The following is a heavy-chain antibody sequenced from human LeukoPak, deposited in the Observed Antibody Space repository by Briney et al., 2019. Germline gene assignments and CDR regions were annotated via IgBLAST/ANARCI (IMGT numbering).Heavy chain of an antibody. Sequence: RPGGSLRLSCAASGFTFSSYAMSWVRQAPGKGREWVSSISGSGGSTYYADSVKGRFTISRDNSKNTLYLQMNSLRAEDTAVYYCAKLGATGLDYYYYMDVWGKGTTVTVSS. D-gene: IGHD1-26*01. J-gene: IGHJ6*03. CDR3: AKLGATGLDYYYYMDV. CDR2: ISGSGGST. V-gene: IGHV3-23*01. CDR1: GFTFSSYA.